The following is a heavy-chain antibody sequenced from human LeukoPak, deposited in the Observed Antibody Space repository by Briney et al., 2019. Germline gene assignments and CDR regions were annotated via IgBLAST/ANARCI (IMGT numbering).Heavy chain of an antibody. Sequence: GGSLRLSCAASGFTFSSYSMNWVRQAPGKGLEWVSSISSSSSYIYYADSVKGRFTISRDNAKNSLYLQMNSLRAEDTAVYYCARDEWGLEVDTAMASFDYWGQGTLVTVSS. CDR2: ISSSSSYI. J-gene: IGHJ4*02. V-gene: IGHV3-21*01. CDR3: ARDEWGLEVDTAMASFDY. D-gene: IGHD5-18*01. CDR1: GFTFSSYS.